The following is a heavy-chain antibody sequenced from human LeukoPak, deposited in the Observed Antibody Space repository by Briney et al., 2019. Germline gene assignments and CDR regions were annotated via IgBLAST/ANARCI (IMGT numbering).Heavy chain of an antibody. CDR1: GGSISSYY. Sequence: SETLSLTCTVSGGSISSYYWSWIRQPPGKGLEWIAYISDIGSINYNPSLKSRVTISLDTSKNQFSLKLSSATAADTAVYYCARHYDFWSGYYTVGYYYGMDVWGQGTTVTVSS. V-gene: IGHV4-59*08. D-gene: IGHD3-3*01. J-gene: IGHJ6*02. CDR2: ISDIGSI. CDR3: ARHYDFWSGYYTVGYYYGMDV.